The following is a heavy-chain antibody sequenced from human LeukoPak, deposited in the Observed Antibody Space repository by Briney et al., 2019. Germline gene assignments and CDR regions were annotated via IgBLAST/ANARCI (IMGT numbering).Heavy chain of an antibody. CDR2: ISGSGGST. D-gene: IGHD3-10*01. CDR3: ARDLYYYGSELPYYFDY. Sequence: PGGSLRLSCAASGFTFSDYAMSWVRQAPGKGLEWVSGISGSGGSTHYADSVKGRFTISRDNSKNTLYLQMNSLRAEDTAVYYCARDLYYYGSELPYYFDYWGQGTLVTVSS. CDR1: GFTFSDYA. V-gene: IGHV3-23*01. J-gene: IGHJ4*02.